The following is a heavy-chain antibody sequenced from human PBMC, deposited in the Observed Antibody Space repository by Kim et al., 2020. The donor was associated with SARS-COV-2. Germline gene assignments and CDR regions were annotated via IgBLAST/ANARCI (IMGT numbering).Heavy chain of an antibody. D-gene: IGHD5-18*01. CDR2: IKSKTDGGTT. J-gene: IGHJ4*02. Sequence: GGSLRLSCAASGFTFSNAWMSWVRQAPGKGLEWVGRIKSKTDGGTTDYAAPVKGRFTISRDDSKNTLYLQMNSLKTEDTAVYYCTGAVDTAIFFDYWGQGTLVTVSS. CDR3: TGAVDTAIFFDY. CDR1: GFTFSNAW. V-gene: IGHV3-15*01.